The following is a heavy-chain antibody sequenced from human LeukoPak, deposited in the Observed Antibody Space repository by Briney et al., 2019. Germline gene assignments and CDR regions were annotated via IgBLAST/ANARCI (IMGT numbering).Heavy chain of an antibody. CDR2: LYYSGYT. J-gene: IGHJ6*03. CDR3: ASVDTWSREYYYYYMDV. CDR1: GASISSSSYY. Sequence: KASETLSLTCTVSGASISSSSYYWGWIRQPPGKGLEWIGSLYYSGYTYYNPSLKSRVTISVDTSKNQFSLKLSSVTAADTAVYYCASVDTWSREYYYYYMDVWGKGTTVTVSS. D-gene: IGHD5-18*01. V-gene: IGHV4-39*07.